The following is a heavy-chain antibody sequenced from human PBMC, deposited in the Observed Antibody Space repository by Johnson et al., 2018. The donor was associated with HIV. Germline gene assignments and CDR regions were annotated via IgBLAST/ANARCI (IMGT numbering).Heavy chain of an antibody. D-gene: IGHD6-19*01. V-gene: IGHV3-30*02. J-gene: IGHJ3*02. CDR2: IRYDGTNK. CDR3: AKDREWLVPTPLDAFDI. Sequence: VQLVESGGGVVQPGWSLRLSCAASGFTFSSYGMHWVRQAPGKGLEWVAFIRYDGTNKYYADSMKGRFTISRDNSKNTLYLQMNSLRAGDTAVYYCAKDREWLVPTPLDAFDIWGQGTMVTVSS. CDR1: GFTFSSYG.